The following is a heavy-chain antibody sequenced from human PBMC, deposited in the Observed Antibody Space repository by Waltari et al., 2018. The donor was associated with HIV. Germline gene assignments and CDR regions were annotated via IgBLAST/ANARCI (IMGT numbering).Heavy chain of an antibody. J-gene: IGHJ6*02. Sequence: EVQLVESGGGLAQPGGSLRLSCMRSGFTFSSYGITGVRQAPGKGRVWVSRINSDGSAASYADSVKGRFTIFRDNAKNTVYLQMNSLRADDTAVYYCARGDYRIAIFGVVKDDYYGLDVWGQGTTVIVSS. CDR1: GFTFSSYG. V-gene: IGHV3-74*01. D-gene: IGHD3-3*01. CDR2: INSDGSAA. CDR3: ARGDYRIAIFGVVKDDYYGLDV.